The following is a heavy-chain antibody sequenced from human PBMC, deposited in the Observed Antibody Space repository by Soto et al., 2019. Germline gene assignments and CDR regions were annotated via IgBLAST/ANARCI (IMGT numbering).Heavy chain of an antibody. CDR2: MSATSGHR. D-gene: IGHD5-18*01. CDR1: GFTFSRYN. J-gene: IGHJ4*02. V-gene: IGHV3-48*02. Sequence: EVQLEESGGGLVQPGGSLRLSCTASGFTFSRYNMNWVRQAPGKGLEWVSFMSATSGHRYYADSVEGRFTISRDNARSSLYLQMHSLRDEDTAVYYCVRAFNGNSYGYGYWGQGTLVTVSS. CDR3: VRAFNGNSYGYGY.